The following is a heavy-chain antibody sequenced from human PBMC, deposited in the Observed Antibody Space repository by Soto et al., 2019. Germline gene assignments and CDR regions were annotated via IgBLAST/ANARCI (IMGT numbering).Heavy chain of an antibody. CDR1: EFTFADYA. V-gene: IGHV3-43D*04. CDR3: AKAKFYYDSSPYDS. D-gene: IGHD3-22*01. CDR2: INADGSEK. Sequence: GGSLRLSCAVSEFTFADYAVHWVRQSAGKGLEWVSFINADGSEKYYADSVRGRFTISRDNSKDSFYLQMNSLRLEDTAMYYCAKAKFYYDSSPYDSWGQGTLVTVPQ. J-gene: IGHJ4*02.